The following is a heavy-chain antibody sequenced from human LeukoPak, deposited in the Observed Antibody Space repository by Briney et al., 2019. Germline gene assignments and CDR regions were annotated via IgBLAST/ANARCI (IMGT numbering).Heavy chain of an antibody. CDR1: GDSISSYY. CDR2: INHSGST. D-gene: IGHD2-15*01. J-gene: IGHJ6*02. V-gene: IGHV4-34*01. Sequence: SETLSLTCTVSGDSISSYYWSWIRQPPGKGLEWIGEINHSGSTNYNPSLKSRVTISVDTSKNQFSLKLSSVTAADTAVYYCARGPVVVAATPYYYYGMDVWGQGTTVTVSS. CDR3: ARGPVVVAATPYYYYGMDV.